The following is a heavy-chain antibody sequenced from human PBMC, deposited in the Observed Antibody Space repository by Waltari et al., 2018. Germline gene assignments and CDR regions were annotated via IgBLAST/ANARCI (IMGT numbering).Heavy chain of an antibody. D-gene: IGHD2-2*03. V-gene: IGHV4-38-2*01. Sequence: QVQLQESGPGLVRPSETLSLTCDVSGYFINTGFFWGWVRQPPEKGLEWIGNIYYDGTTYYNPSLSHRLMISFDTSKNQFSLRLNFVDVADTAVYYCARQTLGYCTSAACRRLETWGQGILVTVSS. CDR2: IYYDGTT. CDR1: GYFINTGFF. J-gene: IGHJ5*02. CDR3: ARQTLGYCTSAACRRLET.